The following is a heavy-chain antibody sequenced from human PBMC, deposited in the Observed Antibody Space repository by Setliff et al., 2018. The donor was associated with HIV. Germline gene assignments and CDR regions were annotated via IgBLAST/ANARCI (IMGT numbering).Heavy chain of an antibody. D-gene: IGHD3-10*01. V-gene: IGHV3-30*02. CDR1: GFTFSSYG. J-gene: IGHJ4*02. CDR3: AKNFFGSGYYFFFGF. CDR2: IWYDGSNK. Sequence: GGSLRLSCAASGFTFSSYGMHWVRQAPGKGLEWVAVIWYDGSNKYYADSVKGRFTISRDNSKNTLNLQMNDLRPEDTAVYYCAKNFFGSGYYFFFGFWGQGTLVTVSS.